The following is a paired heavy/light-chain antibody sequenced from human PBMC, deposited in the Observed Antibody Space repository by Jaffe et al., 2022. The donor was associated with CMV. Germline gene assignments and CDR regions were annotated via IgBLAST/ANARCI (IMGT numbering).Heavy chain of an antibody. CDR2: IYPGDSDT. V-gene: IGHV5-51*01. J-gene: IGHJ6*03. Sequence: EVQLVQSGAEVKKPGESLKISCKGSGYSFTSYWIGWVRQMPGKGLEWMGIIYPGDSDTRYSPSFQGQVTISADKSISTAYLQWSSLKASDTAMYYCARHIGSGDGYNFESNYYYYYMDVWGKGTTVTVSS. D-gene: IGHD5-12*01. CDR1: GYSFTSYW. CDR3: ARHIGSGDGYNFESNYYYYYMDV.
Light chain of an antibody. J-gene: IGKJ4*01. CDR3: QQYYSTPH. Sequence: DIVMTQSPDSLAVSLGERATINCKSSQSVLYSSNNKNYLAWYQQKPGQPPKLLIYWASTRESGVPDRFSGSGSGTDFTLTISSLQAEDVAVYYCQQYYSTPHFAGGTKVEIK. CDR2: WAS. V-gene: IGKV4-1*01. CDR1: QSVLYSSNNKNY.